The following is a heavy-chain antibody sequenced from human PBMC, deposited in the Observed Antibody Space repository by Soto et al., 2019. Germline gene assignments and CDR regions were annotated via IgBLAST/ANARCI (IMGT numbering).Heavy chain of an antibody. CDR3: ASSRASYYYCCGMDV. V-gene: IGHV1-69*02. CDR1: GGTFSSYT. J-gene: IGHJ6*02. CDR2: IIPILGIA. Sequence: QVQLVQSGAEVKKPGSSVKVSCKASGGTFSSYTISWVRQAPGQGLEWMGRIIPILGIANYAQKFQGRVTITADKSTSTAYMELSSLRSEDTAVYYCASSRASYYYCCGMDVWGQGTTVTVSS.